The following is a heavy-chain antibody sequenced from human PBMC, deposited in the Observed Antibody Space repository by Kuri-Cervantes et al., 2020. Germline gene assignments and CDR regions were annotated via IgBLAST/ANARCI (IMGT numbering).Heavy chain of an antibody. J-gene: IGHJ3*02. Sequence: SETLSLTCTVSGGSISSYCWSWIRQPAGKGLEWIGRIYTSGSTNYNPSLKSRVTISVDTSKNQFSLKLSSVTAADTAVYYCASITPPIPMDDAFDIWGQGTMVTVSS. V-gene: IGHV4-4*07. CDR1: GGSISSYC. CDR3: ASITPPIPMDDAFDI. D-gene: IGHD3-10*01. CDR2: IYTSGST.